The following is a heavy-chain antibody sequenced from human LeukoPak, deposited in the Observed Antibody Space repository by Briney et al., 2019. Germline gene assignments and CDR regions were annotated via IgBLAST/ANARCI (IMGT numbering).Heavy chain of an antibody. CDR2: VNPNDDT. CDR3: AKYERRGFDP. V-gene: IGHV1-8*01. Sequence: TRDAINRVGQAPGQGLEWVGWVNPNDDTGYAQKFQCRVTFTRNSSLRTVYMELRSLTSEDTAVYYCAKYERRGFDPWGQGTLVTVS. D-gene: IGHD1-1*01. J-gene: IGHJ5*02. CDR1: TRDA.